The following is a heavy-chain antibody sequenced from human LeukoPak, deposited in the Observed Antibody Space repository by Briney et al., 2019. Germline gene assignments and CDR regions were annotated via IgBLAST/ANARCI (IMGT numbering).Heavy chain of an antibody. D-gene: IGHD3-10*01. CDR1: GFTFSGSA. Sequence: GGSLRLSCAASGFTFSGSAMHWVRQASGKGLEWVGRIRSKANSYATAYAASVKGRFTISRDDSKNTAYLQMNSLKTEDTAVYYCTRHLSGSGSYFDHYTDVWGKGTTVTVSS. V-gene: IGHV3-73*01. CDR2: IRSKANSYAT. CDR3: TRHLSGSGSYFDHYTDV. J-gene: IGHJ6*03.